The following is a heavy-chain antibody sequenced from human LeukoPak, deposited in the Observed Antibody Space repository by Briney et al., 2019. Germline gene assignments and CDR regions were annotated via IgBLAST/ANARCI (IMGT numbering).Heavy chain of an antibody. D-gene: IGHD6-13*01. J-gene: IGHJ4*02. CDR3: AGERPSSTWPNDFDY. V-gene: IGHV3-66*01. Sequence: PGGSLRLSCAASGFTVSSNYMNWVRQAPGKGLEWVSVIYSGGSTYYADSVKGRFTISRDNSKNTLYLQMNSLRAEDTAVYYCAGERPSSTWPNDFDYWGQGTLVTVSS. CDR2: IYSGGST. CDR1: GFTVSSNY.